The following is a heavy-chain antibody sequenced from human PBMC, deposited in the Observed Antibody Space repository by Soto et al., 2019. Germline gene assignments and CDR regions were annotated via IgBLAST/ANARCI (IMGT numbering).Heavy chain of an antibody. J-gene: IGHJ4*02. Sequence: PGGSLRLSCAASGFTFSSYAMHWVRQAPGKWLEWVAVISYDGSNKYYADSVKGRFTISRDNSKNTLYLQMNSLRAEDTAVYYCARDKLAGIDYYDSSGYYDYWGQGXLVTVSS. CDR2: ISYDGSNK. CDR1: GFTFSSYA. V-gene: IGHV3-30-3*01. CDR3: ARDKLAGIDYYDSSGYYDY. D-gene: IGHD3-22*01.